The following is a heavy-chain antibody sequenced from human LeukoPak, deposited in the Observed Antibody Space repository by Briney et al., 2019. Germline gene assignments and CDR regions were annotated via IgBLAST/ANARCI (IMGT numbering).Heavy chain of an antibody. CDR3: ARDVVSFRSDMYNWFDP. Sequence: GGSLRLSCAASGFTVSSNYMSWVRQAPGKGLEWVSVIYSGGSTYYADSVKGRFTISRNNSKNTLYLQMNSLRAEDTAVYYCARDVVSFRSDMYNWFDPWGQGTLVTVSS. D-gene: IGHD2-15*01. CDR1: GFTVSSNY. V-gene: IGHV3-53*04. J-gene: IGHJ5*02. CDR2: IYSGGST.